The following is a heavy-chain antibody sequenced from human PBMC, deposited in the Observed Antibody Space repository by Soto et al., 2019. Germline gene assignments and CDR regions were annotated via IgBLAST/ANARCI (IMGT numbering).Heavy chain of an antibody. V-gene: IGHV1-69*06. CDR1: GGTFSIYA. CDR3: ARERDYYDSSGYLPSFFYI. D-gene: IGHD3-22*01. CDR2: IIPIFGTA. Sequence: SVKVSCKASGGTFSIYAISCVLQAPLQWLEWMGGIIPIFGTANYAQKFQGRVTITADKSTSTAYMELSSLRSEDTAVYYCARERDYYDSSGYLPSFFYIWGQGTMVTVSS. J-gene: IGHJ3*02.